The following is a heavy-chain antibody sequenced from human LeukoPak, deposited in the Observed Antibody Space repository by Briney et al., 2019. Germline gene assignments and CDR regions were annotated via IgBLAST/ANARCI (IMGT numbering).Heavy chain of an antibody. CDR1: GFTVSSSY. V-gene: IGHV3-72*01. CDR2: TRNKANSYTT. Sequence: GGSLRLSCAASGFTVSSSYMSWVRQAPGKGLEWVGRTRNKANSYTTEYAASVKGRFTISRDDSKNSLYLQMNSLKTEDTAVYYCASYSGIKDAFDIWGQGTMVTVSS. J-gene: IGHJ3*02. CDR3: ASYSGIKDAFDI. D-gene: IGHD1-26*01.